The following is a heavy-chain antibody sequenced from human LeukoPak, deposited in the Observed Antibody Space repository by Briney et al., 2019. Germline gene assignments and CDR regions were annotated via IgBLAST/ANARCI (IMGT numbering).Heavy chain of an antibody. CDR3: ARQMNTVTADY. V-gene: IGHV4-39*01. Sequence: KPSGTLSPTCTVSGGSISSSSYFWGWIRQPPGKGLEWIGSIFYSGSTYYNPSLNSRVTISIDTSKNQFSLRLSSVTAADTAVYYCARQMNTVTADYWGQGTLVTVSS. CDR1: GGSISSSSYF. CDR2: IFYSGST. D-gene: IGHD4-17*01. J-gene: IGHJ4*02.